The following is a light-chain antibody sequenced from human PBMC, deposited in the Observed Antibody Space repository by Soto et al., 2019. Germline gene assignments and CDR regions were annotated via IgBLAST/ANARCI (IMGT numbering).Light chain of an antibody. CDR3: CSYAGSNYYV. CDR2: EGS. V-gene: IGLV2-23*01. CDR1: SNDVGSYNL. Sequence: QSALTQPASVSGSPGQSITISCTGTSNDVGSYNLVSWYQHHPGKAPKLMIFEGSKRPSGVSNRFSGSKSGNTASLTIPGLQAEDEADFYCCSYAGSNYYVFGTGTRSPS. J-gene: IGLJ1*01.